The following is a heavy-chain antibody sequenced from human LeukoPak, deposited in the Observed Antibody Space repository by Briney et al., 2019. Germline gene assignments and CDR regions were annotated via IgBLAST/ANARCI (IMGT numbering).Heavy chain of an antibody. CDR1: GGSISSGGYY. D-gene: IGHD2-2*01. J-gene: IGHJ3*02. V-gene: IGHV4-31*03. Sequence: SQTLSLTCTVSGGSISSGGYYWSWLRQHPGKGLEWIGYIYYSGSTYYNPSLKSRVTISVDTSKNQFSLKLSSVTAADTAVYYCARAGATVVPAAHRRADAFDIWGQGTMVTVSS. CDR2: IYYSGST. CDR3: ARAGATVVPAAHRRADAFDI.